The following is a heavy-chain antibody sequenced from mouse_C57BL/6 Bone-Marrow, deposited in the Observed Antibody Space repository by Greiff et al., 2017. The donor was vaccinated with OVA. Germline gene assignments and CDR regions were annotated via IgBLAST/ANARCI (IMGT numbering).Heavy chain of an antibody. CDR2: ISNGGGST. CDR3: ARHQLWHYAMDY. J-gene: IGHJ4*01. D-gene: IGHD4-1*02. CDR1: GFTFSDYY. Sequence: EVQLVESGGGLVQPGGSLKLSCAASGFTFSDYYMYWVRQTPEKRLEWVAYISNGGGSTSSPDTVPGRFTISIDNSKNTLYRQMSRLKAEDTAMYYCARHQLWHYAMDYWGQGTSVTVSS. V-gene: IGHV5-12*01.